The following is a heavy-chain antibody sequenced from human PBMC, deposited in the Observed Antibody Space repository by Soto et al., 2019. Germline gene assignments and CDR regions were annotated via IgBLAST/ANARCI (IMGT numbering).Heavy chain of an antibody. CDR3: AHRPSSWYLFDY. CDR2: IYWNDDK. V-gene: IGHV2-5*01. Sequence: QITLKESGPTLVRPTQTLTLTCTFSGFSLSTSGLGVGWIRQPPGKALEWLALIYWNDDKRYSPSLKARLTITKDTSEHRVVLTLTNMDPVDTATYYCAHRPSSWYLFDYWGQGTLVTVSS. CDR1: GFSLSTSGLG. D-gene: IGHD6-13*01. J-gene: IGHJ4*02.